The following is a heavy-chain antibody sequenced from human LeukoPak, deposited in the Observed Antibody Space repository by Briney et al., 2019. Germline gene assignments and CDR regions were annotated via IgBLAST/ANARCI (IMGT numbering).Heavy chain of an antibody. CDR1: GFTFSSYA. D-gene: IGHD5-18*01. Sequence: GGSLRLSCAASGFTFSSYALHWVRQAPGKGLEWVAVISYDGSNKYYADSVKGRFTISRDNSKNTLYLQMNSLRAEDTAVYYCATYVDTAMVFDYWGQGTLVTVSS. CDR2: ISYDGSNK. V-gene: IGHV3-30*03. CDR3: ATYVDTAMVFDY. J-gene: IGHJ4*02.